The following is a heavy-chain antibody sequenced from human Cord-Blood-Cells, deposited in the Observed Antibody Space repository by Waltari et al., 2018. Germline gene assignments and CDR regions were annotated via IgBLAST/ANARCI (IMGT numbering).Heavy chain of an antibody. CDR3: ARRGYSGYDFDY. CDR2: IYYSGST. Sequence: QVQLQESGPGLVKPSETLSLTCTVSGGSISSYYWSWIRQPPGKGLEGIGYIYYSGSTNYNPSLQSRVTISVDTSKNQFSLKLSSVTAADTAVYYCARRGYSGYDFDYWGQGTLVTVSS. J-gene: IGHJ4*02. V-gene: IGHV4-59*08. CDR1: GGSISSYY. D-gene: IGHD5-12*01.